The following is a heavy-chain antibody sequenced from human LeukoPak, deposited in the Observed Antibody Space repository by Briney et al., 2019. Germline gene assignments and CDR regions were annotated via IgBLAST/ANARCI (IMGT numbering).Heavy chain of an antibody. Sequence: SETLSLTCIVSGGFISSQYWSWIRQPPGKGLEWMGYIYYSGSTNYNPSLKSRVTISVDTSKNRFSLRVTSVTAADTAVYYCARGGANWGWQFFDNWGQGSLVTVSS. V-gene: IGHV4-59*11. CDR2: IYYSGST. J-gene: IGHJ4*02. CDR1: GGFISSQY. CDR3: ARGGANWGWQFFDN. D-gene: IGHD7-27*01.